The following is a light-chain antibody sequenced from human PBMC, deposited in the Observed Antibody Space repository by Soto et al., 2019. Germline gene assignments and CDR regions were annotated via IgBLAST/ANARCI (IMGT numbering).Light chain of an antibody. CDR2: DAS. Sequence: EIVLTQSPGTLSLSPGERATLSCRASQSVSSSYLAWYQQKPGQAPRLLIYDASNRATGIPARFSGSGSGTDFTLTISSLEPEDFAVYYCQQRSNWPPWTFGPGTKVDIK. J-gene: IGKJ3*01. CDR3: QQRSNWPPWT. CDR1: QSVSSSY. V-gene: IGKV3-11*01.